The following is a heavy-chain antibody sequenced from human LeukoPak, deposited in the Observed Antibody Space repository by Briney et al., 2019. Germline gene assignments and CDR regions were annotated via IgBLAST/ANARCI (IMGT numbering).Heavy chain of an antibody. D-gene: IGHD6-13*01. CDR2: ISGSGGST. J-gene: IGHJ4*02. Sequence: GGSLRLSCAASEFIFSSYAMSWVRQAPGKGLEWVSGISGSGGSTDYADSVKGRFTISRDNSKNTLYLQMNSLRAEDTAVHYCATDSSTWYFDYWGQGTQVTVSS. CDR3: ATDSSTWYFDY. V-gene: IGHV3-23*01. CDR1: EFIFSSYA.